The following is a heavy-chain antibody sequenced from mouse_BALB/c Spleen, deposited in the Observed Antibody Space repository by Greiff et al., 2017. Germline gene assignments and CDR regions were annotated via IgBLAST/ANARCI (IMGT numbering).Heavy chain of an antibody. J-gene: IGHJ2*01. V-gene: IGHV5-12-2*01. CDR2: ISNGGGST. CDR1: GFTFSSYT. D-gene: IGHD2-1*01. CDR3: ARHYYGNSYYFDY. Sequence: EVNVVESGGGLVQPGGSLKLSCAASGFTFSSYTMSWVRQTPEKRLEWVAYISNGGGSTYYPDTVKGRFTISRDNAKNTLYLQMSSLKSEDTAMYYCARHYYGNSYYFDYWGQGTTLTVSS.